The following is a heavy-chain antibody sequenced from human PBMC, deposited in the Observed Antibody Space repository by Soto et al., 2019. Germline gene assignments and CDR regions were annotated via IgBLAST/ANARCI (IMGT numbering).Heavy chain of an antibody. J-gene: IGHJ4*02. CDR3: ARSTRRTVAPDY. Sequence: SSETLSLTCTVSGGSISSSSYYWGWIRQPPGKGLEWIGSIYYSGSTYYNPSLKSRVTISVDTSKNQFSLKLSSVTAADTAVYYCARSTRRTVAPDYWGQGTLVTVSS. V-gene: IGHV4-39*01. CDR1: GGSISSSSYY. CDR2: IYYSGST. D-gene: IGHD6-19*01.